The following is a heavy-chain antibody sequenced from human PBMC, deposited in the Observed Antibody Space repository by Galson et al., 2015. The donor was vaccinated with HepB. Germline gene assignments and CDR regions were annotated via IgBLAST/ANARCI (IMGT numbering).Heavy chain of an antibody. CDR1: GYTFTSYY. CDR2: VNPNSGDT. CDR3: TRDRRGAEDVFDV. J-gene: IGHJ3*01. Sequence: SVKVSCKASGYTFTSYYIHWVRQAPGQGLEWMGRVNPNSGDTIYAQKFQGRVTMTRDTSISTAYMELNRLTSDDTVVYYCTRDRRGAEDVFDVWGQGTMVTVSS. V-gene: IGHV1-2*05.